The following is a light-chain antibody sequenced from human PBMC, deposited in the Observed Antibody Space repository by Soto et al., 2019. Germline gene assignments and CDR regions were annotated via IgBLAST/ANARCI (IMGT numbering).Light chain of an antibody. J-gene: IGLJ2*01. CDR2: DVS. Sequence: QSALTQPASVSGSPGQSITISCTGTNSDVGGYNYVSWYQQHPGKAPKLMIFDVSNRPSEVSNRFSGSRSGNTASLTISGLQAEDEADYYFSSYTSSSTVVFGGWTKLTVL. V-gene: IGLV2-14*01. CDR1: NSDVGGYNY. CDR3: SSYTSSSTVV.